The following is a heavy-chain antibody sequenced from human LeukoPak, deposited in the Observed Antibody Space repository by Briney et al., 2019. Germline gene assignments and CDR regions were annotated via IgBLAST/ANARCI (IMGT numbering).Heavy chain of an antibody. CDR3: VRRAFNWGAFDL. V-gene: IGHV3-23*01. CDR2: ISYSDDTT. Sequence: GSLRLSCAASGFTFNTYAMNWVRQAPGKGLEWVSTISYSDDTTYYADSVKGRFIISKDNSKNTLYLQMSSLRAGDTAVYFCVRRAFNWGAFDLWGQGTLVTVSS. J-gene: IGHJ4*02. D-gene: IGHD7-27*01. CDR1: GFTFNTYA.